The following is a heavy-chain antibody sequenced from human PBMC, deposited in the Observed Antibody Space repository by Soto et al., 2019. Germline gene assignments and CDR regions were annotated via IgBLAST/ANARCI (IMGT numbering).Heavy chain of an antibody. D-gene: IGHD3-22*01. V-gene: IGHV1-58*01. CDR3: AAWLTYYYDSCGYYASDY. CDR1: GFTFTSSA. Sequence: QMQLVQSGPEVKKPGTSVKVSCKASGFTFTSSAVQWVRQARGQRLEWIGWIVVGSGNTNYAQKFQERDTITRDMSTSTAYMELSSLRSEDPAVYYCAAWLTYYYDSCGYYASDYWGQGTLVTVSS. CDR2: IVVGSGNT. J-gene: IGHJ4*02.